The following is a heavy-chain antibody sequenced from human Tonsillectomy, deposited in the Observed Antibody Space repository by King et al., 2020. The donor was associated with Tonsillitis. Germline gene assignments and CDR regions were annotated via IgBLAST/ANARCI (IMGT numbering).Heavy chain of an antibody. Sequence: VQLVESGGGLVKPGGSLRLSCAASGFTLSNAWMSWVRQAPGKGLEWVGRIKSYIDGGTTDFAASVKGRFTISRDDSKNTLFLQMNSLKTEDTAVYYCTRELVVYYCSLDVWGQGTTVTVSS. CDR1: GFTLSNAW. V-gene: IGHV3-15*01. CDR2: IKSYIDGGTT. CDR3: TRELVVYYCSLDV. J-gene: IGHJ6*02. D-gene: IGHD6-6*01.